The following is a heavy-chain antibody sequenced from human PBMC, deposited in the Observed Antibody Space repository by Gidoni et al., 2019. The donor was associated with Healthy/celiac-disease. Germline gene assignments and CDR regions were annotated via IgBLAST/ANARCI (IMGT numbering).Heavy chain of an antibody. D-gene: IGHD7-27*01. CDR3: ARVQVLTGDLGVFDY. J-gene: IGHJ4*02. V-gene: IGHV4-30-4*07. CDR1: GGSISSGGYS. Sequence: QVQLQESGPGLVKPSQTLSLTCAVSGGSISSGGYSWSWIRQPPGKGLEWIGYIYYSGSTYYNPSLKSRVTISVDTSKNQFSLKLSSVTAADTAVYYCARVQVLTGDLGVFDYWGQGTLVTVSS. CDR2: IYYSGST.